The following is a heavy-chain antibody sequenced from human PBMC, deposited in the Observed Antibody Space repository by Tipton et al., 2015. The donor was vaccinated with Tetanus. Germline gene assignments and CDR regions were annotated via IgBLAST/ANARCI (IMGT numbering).Heavy chain of an antibody. CDR2: IYYSGST. D-gene: IGHD5-12*01. Sequence: TLSLTCTVSGDSISSYYWSWIRQPPGKGLEWIGYIYYSGSTNYNPSLKSRVTISVDTSKNQFSLKLSSVTAADTAVYYCARANNDYPKKGPFDYWGQGARVTVSS. CDR3: ARANNDYPKKGPFDY. CDR1: GDSISSYY. J-gene: IGHJ4*02. V-gene: IGHV4-59*01.